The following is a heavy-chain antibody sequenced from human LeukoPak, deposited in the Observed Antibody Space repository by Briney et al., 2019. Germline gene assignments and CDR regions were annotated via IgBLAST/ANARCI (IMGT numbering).Heavy chain of an antibody. CDR3: AKDSAVAVTEYFDY. CDR2: IKQDGSEK. V-gene: IGHV3-7*03. Sequence: GGSLRLSCAASGFTFSSYWMSWVRQAPGKGLEWVANIKQDGSEKYYVDSVKGRFTISRDNAKNSLYLQMNSLRAEDTAVYYCAKDSAVAVTEYFDYWGQGTLVTVSS. CDR1: GFTFSSYW. D-gene: IGHD6-19*01. J-gene: IGHJ4*02.